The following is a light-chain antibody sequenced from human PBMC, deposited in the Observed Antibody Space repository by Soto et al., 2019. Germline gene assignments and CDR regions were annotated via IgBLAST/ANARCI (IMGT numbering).Light chain of an antibody. CDR2: GAS. Sequence: EIVLTLSPGTPSLSPGERATLSSRAGLSVSSSYLAWFRQKAGQAPSLVNCGASSTAAGLADRISGSGSGTDFPLTINRLEPEDFAVYYCLQYGRSPWTGGQGTKVYI. CDR1: LSVSSSY. J-gene: IGKJ1*01. CDR3: LQYGRSPWT. V-gene: IGKV3-20*01.